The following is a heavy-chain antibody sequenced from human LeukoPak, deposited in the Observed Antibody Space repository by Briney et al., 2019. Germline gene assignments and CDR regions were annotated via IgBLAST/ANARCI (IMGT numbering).Heavy chain of an antibody. CDR1: GGSFSGYF. CDR2: INNSGST. Sequence: SETLSLTCAVYGGSFSGYFWNWIRQPPGKGLEWIGEINNSGSTHHNPSLKSRVTISIDTSKNQISLKLSSVTAADTAVYYCARGPESGSYFAWFGPWGQGTLVTVSS. CDR3: ARGPESGSYFAWFGP. V-gene: IGHV4-34*01. J-gene: IGHJ5*02. D-gene: IGHD3-10*01.